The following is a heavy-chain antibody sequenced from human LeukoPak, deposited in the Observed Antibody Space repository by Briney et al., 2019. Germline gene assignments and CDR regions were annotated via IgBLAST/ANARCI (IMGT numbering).Heavy chain of an antibody. J-gene: IGHJ6*02. CDR1: GFTFSSYG. CDR3: ARVNPVYCGGDCHFYYYYYGMDV. V-gene: IGHV3-30*03. CDR2: ISYDGSNK. Sequence: PGGSLRLSCAASGFTFSSYGMHWVRQAPGKGLEWVAVISYDGSNKYYADSVKGRFTISRDNSKNTLYLQMNSLRAEDTAVYYCARVNPVYCGGDCHFYYYYYGMDVWGQGTTVTVSS. D-gene: IGHD2-21*02.